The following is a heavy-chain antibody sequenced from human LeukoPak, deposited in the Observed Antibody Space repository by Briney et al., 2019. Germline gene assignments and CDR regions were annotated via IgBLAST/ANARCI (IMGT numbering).Heavy chain of an antibody. J-gene: IGHJ4*02. V-gene: IGHV4-59*01. CDR1: GGSISSYY. Sequence: PSETLSLTCTVSGGSISSYYWSWIRQPPEKGLEWIGYMYHIGNTNYNPSLRSRVTISADTSKNQFSLKLSSVTAADTAVYYCAGAREYFDYWGQGTLVTVSS. CDR3: AGAREYFDY. CDR2: MYHIGNT.